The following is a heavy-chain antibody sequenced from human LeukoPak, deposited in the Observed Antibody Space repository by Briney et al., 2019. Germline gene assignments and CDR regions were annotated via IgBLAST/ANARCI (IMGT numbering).Heavy chain of an antibody. Sequence: PGRSLRLSCAASGFTFSTYAMHWVRQAPGKGLEWVAFISYDGTNKYCADSVKGRFTISRDNSKNTLYLQMNSLRVEDTAVYYCARELSGWYFDYWGQGTLVTVSS. CDR3: ARELSGWYFDY. V-gene: IGHV3-30-3*01. CDR2: ISYDGTNK. J-gene: IGHJ4*02. D-gene: IGHD6-19*01. CDR1: GFTFSTYA.